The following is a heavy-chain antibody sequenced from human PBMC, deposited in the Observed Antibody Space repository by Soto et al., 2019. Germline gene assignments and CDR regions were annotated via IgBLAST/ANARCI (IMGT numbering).Heavy chain of an antibody. CDR3: ARDAYDCADFAEIDS. D-gene: IGHD2-21*02. J-gene: IGHJ5*01. V-gene: IGHV1-46*01. CDR1: GYTFTSYY. Sequence: ASVKVSGKACGYTFTSYYIHLVRQAPVQGLEWMGIINPSGGSTSYAQKLQGRVTMTRDTSTSTVYMELSSLRSEDTAVYYCARDAYDCADFAEIDSRGQGDVVTVSA. CDR2: INPSGGST.